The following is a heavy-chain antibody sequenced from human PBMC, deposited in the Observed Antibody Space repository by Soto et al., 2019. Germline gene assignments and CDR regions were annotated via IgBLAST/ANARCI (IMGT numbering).Heavy chain of an antibody. CDR2: VGWSGSST. Sequence: EVQLLESGGGLVQPGGSLRLSCAASGFTFNNYAMSWVRRATEKELEWVSTVGWSGSSTYYADSVKGRFTISRDNSKNTLYLQMSSLRAEDTAVYYCAKKYHYDSGSYLYHFDYWGQGTLVIVSS. CDR1: GFTFNNYA. J-gene: IGHJ4*02. V-gene: IGHV3-23*01. CDR3: AKKYHYDSGSYLYHFDY. D-gene: IGHD3-10*01.